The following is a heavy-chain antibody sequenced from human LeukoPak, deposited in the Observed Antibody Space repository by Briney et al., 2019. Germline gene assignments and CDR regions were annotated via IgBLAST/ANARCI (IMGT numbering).Heavy chain of an antibody. CDR1: GFTFSDHY. V-gene: IGHV3-33*08. CDR3: ARGGYSGTYYFDY. J-gene: IGHJ4*02. Sequence: GGSLRLSCAASGFTFSDHYMDWVRQAPGKGLEWVAVVWYDGSNIQYVDSVKGRFTISRDNSKSTLYLQMNSLTAEDTAVYYCARGGYSGTYYFDYWGQGTLVTVSS. CDR2: VWYDGSNI. D-gene: IGHD1-26*01.